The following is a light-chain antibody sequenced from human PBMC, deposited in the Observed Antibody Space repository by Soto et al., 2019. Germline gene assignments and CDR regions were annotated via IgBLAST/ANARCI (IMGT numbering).Light chain of an antibody. CDR1: SSNIGSNT. CDR2: SNN. Sequence: QSVLTQPPSASGTPGQRVTIYCSGSSSNIGSNTVNWYQQLPGTAPKLLIYSNNQRPSGVPDRFSGSKSGTSASLAISGLQSEDEADYYCAAWDDSLNGWVCGGGTKLTVL. V-gene: IGLV1-44*01. CDR3: AAWDDSLNGWV. J-gene: IGLJ3*02.